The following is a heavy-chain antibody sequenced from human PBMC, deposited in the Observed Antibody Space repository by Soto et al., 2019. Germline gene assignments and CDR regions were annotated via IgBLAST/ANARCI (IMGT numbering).Heavy chain of an antibody. CDR1: GGPITNY. Sequence: QVQLQESGPGLVEPSQTLSLTCTVSGGPITNYWSWIRQHPGKGLEWIGYIYGSGSTYYNPYLKSRLIMSLDTSKNQLSLKLTSVTAADTAVYYCARVNLDYVTGMDVWGPGTTVTVSS. CDR2: IYGSGST. CDR3: ARVNLDYVTGMDV. V-gene: IGHV4-31*03. D-gene: IGHD4-17*01. J-gene: IGHJ6*02.